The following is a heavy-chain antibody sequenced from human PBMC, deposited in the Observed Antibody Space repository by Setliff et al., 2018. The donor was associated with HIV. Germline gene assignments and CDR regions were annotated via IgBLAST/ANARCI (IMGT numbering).Heavy chain of an antibody. D-gene: IGHD3-10*01. Sequence: PGGSLRLSCAASGFTFSNYAMSWVRQAPGEGLQWVSTVSGTGGSAYFADSLGGRFTISRDNSKNTLYLEMNTLRADDTAIYFCAKDLTGMLRGVSTGFHYYYMDVWGKGTTVTVSS. CDR2: VSGTGGSA. CDR3: AKDLTGMLRGVSTGFHYYYMDV. CDR1: GFTFSNYA. V-gene: IGHV3-23*01. J-gene: IGHJ6*03.